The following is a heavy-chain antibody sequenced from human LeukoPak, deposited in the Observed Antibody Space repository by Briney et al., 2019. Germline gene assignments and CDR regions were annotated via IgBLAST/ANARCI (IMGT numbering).Heavy chain of an antibody. V-gene: IGHV1-2*02. Sequence: ASVKVSCKASGYTFTGYYMHWVRQAPGQGLEWMGWINPNSGGTNYAQKLQGRVTMTTDTSTSTAYMELRSLRSDDTAVYYCARDRTGHYYGSTFDYWGQGTLVTVSS. D-gene: IGHD3-10*01. CDR3: ARDRTGHYYGSTFDY. CDR1: GYTFTGYY. J-gene: IGHJ4*02. CDR2: INPNSGGT.